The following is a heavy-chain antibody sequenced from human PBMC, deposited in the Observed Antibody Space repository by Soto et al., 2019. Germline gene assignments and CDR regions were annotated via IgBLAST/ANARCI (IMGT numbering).Heavy chain of an antibody. CDR3: AKVRVLRFLEWLMGV. Sequence: GGSLRLSCAASGFTFSSYGMHWVRQAPGKGLEWVAVISYDGSNKYYADSVKGRFTISRDNSENTLYLQMNSLRAEDTAVYYCAKVRVLRFLEWLMGVWGQGTTVTVSS. D-gene: IGHD3-3*01. CDR1: GFTFSSYG. V-gene: IGHV3-30*18. J-gene: IGHJ6*02. CDR2: ISYDGSNK.